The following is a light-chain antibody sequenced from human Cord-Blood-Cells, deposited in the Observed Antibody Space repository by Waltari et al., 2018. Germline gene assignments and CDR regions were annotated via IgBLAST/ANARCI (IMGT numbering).Light chain of an antibody. Sequence: QPALTQPRSVSGSPGQSVTISCTGTSSDVGVYNYVSWYQQHPGKAPKLMIYDVSKRPSGVPDRFSGSKSGNTASLTISGLQAEDEADYYCCSYAGSYTFWVFGGGTKLTVL. CDR1: SSDVGVYNY. CDR2: DVS. J-gene: IGLJ3*02. CDR3: CSYAGSYTFWV. V-gene: IGLV2-11*01.